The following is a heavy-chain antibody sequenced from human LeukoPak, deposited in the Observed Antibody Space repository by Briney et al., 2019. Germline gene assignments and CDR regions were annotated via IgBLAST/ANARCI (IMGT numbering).Heavy chain of an antibody. CDR2: INPSGGST. Sequence: ASVKVSCKASGYTFSSYYMHWVRQAPGQGLEWMGIINPSGGSTSYAQKFQGRVTLTRDTSTSTVYMELSSLRSEDTAVYYCARADSGGDSSGYKWFDPWGQGTLVTVSS. D-gene: IGHD3-22*01. CDR1: GYTFSSYY. J-gene: IGHJ5*02. V-gene: IGHV1-46*01. CDR3: ARADSGGDSSGYKWFDP.